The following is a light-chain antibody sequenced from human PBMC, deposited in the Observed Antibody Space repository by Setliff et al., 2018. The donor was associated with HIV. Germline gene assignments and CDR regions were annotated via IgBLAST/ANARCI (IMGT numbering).Light chain of an antibody. V-gene: IGLV2-14*03. J-gene: IGLJ1*01. CDR1: SSDVGGYDF. CDR2: AVS. Sequence: QSALIQPASVSGSPGRSITISCFGTSSDVGGYDFVSWYQQRPVKAPKLIIFAVSERPSGVSPRFPASKSGNTASLTIPGLQTEDEVNYFCASYRSPATDVFGIGTKVTVL. CDR3: ASYRSPATDV.